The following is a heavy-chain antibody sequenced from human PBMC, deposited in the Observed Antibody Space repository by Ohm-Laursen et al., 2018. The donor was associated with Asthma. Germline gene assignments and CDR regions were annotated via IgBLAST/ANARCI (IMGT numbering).Heavy chain of an antibody. D-gene: IGHD2-2*01. V-gene: IGHV4-30-2*01. CDR3: ARGFCSSTSCYGVAFDI. Sequence: SDTLSLTCFVSGGSISRGGYSWSWIRQPPGKGLEWIGYIYHSGSTYYNPSLRSRVTISVDRSKNQVSLKMSSVTAADTAVYYCARGFCSSTSCYGVAFDIWGQGTMVTVSS. CDR2: IYHSGST. J-gene: IGHJ3*02. CDR1: GGSISRGGYS.